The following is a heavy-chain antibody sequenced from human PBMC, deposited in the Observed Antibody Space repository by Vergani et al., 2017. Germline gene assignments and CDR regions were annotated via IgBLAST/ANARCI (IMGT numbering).Heavy chain of an antibody. J-gene: IGHJ6*02. CDR1: GFTFSSYW. CDR3: ARDTTVTTKTPMDV. CDR2: IKQDGSEK. Sequence: EVQLVESGGGLVQPGGSLRLSCAASGFTFSSYWMSWVRQAPGKGLEWVANIKQDGSEKYYVDSVKGRFTISRDNAKNSLYLQMNGLRAEDTAVYYCARDTTVTTKTPMDVWGQGTTVTVSS. V-gene: IGHV3-7*03. D-gene: IGHD4-11*01.